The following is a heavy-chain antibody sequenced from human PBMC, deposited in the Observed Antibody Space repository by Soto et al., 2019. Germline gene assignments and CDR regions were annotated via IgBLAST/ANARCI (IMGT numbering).Heavy chain of an antibody. CDR2: INSDGSST. J-gene: IGHJ4*02. Sequence: GGSLRLSCVASGFTFSSNWMHWVRQAPGKGLVWVSRINSDGSSTSYADSVKGRFTISRDNAKNTLYLQMNSLRAEDTAVYYCARDHPNQHLVFDYWGQGTLVTVSS. CDR3: ARDHPNQHLVFDY. D-gene: IGHD6-13*01. CDR1: GFTFSSNW. V-gene: IGHV3-74*01.